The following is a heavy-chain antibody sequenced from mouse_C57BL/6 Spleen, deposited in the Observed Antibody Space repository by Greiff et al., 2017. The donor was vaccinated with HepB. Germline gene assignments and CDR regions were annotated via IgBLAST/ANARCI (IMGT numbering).Heavy chain of an antibody. CDR1: GYTFTSYW. D-gene: IGHD2-5*01. CDR3: ARGNSNYAWFAY. CDR2: IHPNSGST. Sequence: QVQLQQPGAELVKPGASVKLSCKASGYTFTSYWMHWVKQRPGQGLEWIGMIHPNSGSTNYNEKFKSKATLTVDKSSSTAYMQLSSLASEDSAVYYCARGNSNYAWFAYWGQGTLVTVSA. J-gene: IGHJ3*01. V-gene: IGHV1-64*01.